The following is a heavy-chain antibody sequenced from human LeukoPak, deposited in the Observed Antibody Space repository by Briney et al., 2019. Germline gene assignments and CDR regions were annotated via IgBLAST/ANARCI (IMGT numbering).Heavy chain of an antibody. CDR3: AKDLLRFLEWLSADY. J-gene: IGHJ4*02. CDR2: IRGSGGST. D-gene: IGHD3-3*01. CDR1: AFTFTSYA. Sequence: PGGSLTPSCAASAFTFTSYAMSWVRQAPGKGLEWVSAIRGSGGSTYYADSVKGRFTISRDNSKNTLYLQMNSLRAEDTAVYYCAKDLLRFLEWLSADYWGQGTLVTVSS. V-gene: IGHV3-23*01.